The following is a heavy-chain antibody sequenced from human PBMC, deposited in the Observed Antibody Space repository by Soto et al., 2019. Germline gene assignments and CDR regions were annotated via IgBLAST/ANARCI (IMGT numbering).Heavy chain of an antibody. V-gene: IGHV2-26*01. CDR3: ARIRNYYDSSGYYYAGSAFDI. Sequence: SGPTLVNPTETLTLTCTVSGFSLSNARMGVSWIRQPPGKALEWLARIFSNDEKSYSTSLKSRLTISKDTSKSQVVLTMTNMDPVDTATYYCARIRNYYDSSGYYYAGSAFDIWGQGTMVTVSS. CDR2: IFSNDEK. J-gene: IGHJ3*02. CDR1: GFSLSNARMG. D-gene: IGHD3-22*01.